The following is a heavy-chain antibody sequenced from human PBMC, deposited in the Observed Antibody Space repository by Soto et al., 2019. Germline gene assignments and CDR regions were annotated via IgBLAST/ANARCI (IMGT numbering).Heavy chain of an antibody. J-gene: IGHJ4*02. Sequence: QVQLVESGGGVVQPGRSLRLSCAASGYTFSDHAMHWVRQAPGKGLEWLALISYDGSNKNYADSVRGRFTISTDSSKKTLFLQMNSLRPEDTAVYYCFWCSGCWGQGTLVTVSS. CDR2: ISYDGSNK. CDR1: GYTFSDHA. D-gene: IGHD3-3*01. V-gene: IGHV3-30-3*01. CDR3: FWCSGC.